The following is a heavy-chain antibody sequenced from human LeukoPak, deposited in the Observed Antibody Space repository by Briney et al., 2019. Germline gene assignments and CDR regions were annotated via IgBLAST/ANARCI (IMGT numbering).Heavy chain of an antibody. V-gene: IGHV1-69*05. CDR2: IIPIFGTA. Sequence: SVKVSCKASGGTFSSYAISWVRQAPGQGLEWMGGIIPIFGTANYAQKFQCRVTITTDESTSTAYMELSSLRSEDTAVYYCARSHLSGVVSVYYYYYYMDVCGKGTTVTVSS. CDR1: GGTFSSYA. CDR3: ARSHLSGVVSVYYYYYYMDV. J-gene: IGHJ6*03. D-gene: IGHD3-22*01.